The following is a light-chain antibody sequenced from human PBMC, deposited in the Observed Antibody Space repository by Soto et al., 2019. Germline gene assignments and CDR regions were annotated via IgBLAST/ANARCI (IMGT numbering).Light chain of an antibody. CDR3: GTWDSSLSAVV. CDR1: SSNIGNNY. Sequence: QSVLTQPPSVSAAPGQKVTISCSGSSSNIGNNYVSWYQPLPGTAPKLLIYDNSKRPSGIPDRFSGSKSGTSATLGITGLQTGDEADYYCGTWDSSLSAVVFGGGTQLTVL. V-gene: IGLV1-51*01. J-gene: IGLJ2*01. CDR2: DNS.